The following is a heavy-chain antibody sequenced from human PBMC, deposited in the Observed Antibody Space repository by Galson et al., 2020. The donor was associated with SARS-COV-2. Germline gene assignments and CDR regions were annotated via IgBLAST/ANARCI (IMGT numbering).Heavy chain of an antibody. CDR3: AIGGRADPFYDYDGRYYYGMDV. D-gene: IGHD3-16*01. CDR1: GYTFTGYY. Sequence: ASVKVSCKASGYTFTGYYMHWVRQAPGQGLEWMGWINPNSGGTNYAQKFQGWVTMTRDTSISTAYMELSRLRSDDTAVYYCAIGGRADPFYDYDGRYYYGMDVWCQGTTVTVSS. CDR2: INPNSGGT. J-gene: IGHJ6*02. V-gene: IGHV1-2*04.